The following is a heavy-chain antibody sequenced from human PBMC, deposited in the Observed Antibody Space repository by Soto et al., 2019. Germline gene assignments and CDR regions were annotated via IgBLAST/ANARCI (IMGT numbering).Heavy chain of an antibody. CDR1: GFTVSSHY. J-gene: IGHJ5*02. CDR3: AQHDWFDP. Sequence: EVQLVGSGGGLVQPGGSLRLSCAVSGFTVSSHYMSWVRQAPGKGLEWVSVIYSGGSTYYADSVKGRFTISRDNSKNTLYLQMNSLRAEDSAVYYCAQHDWFDPWGQGTLVTVSS. CDR2: IYSGGST. V-gene: IGHV3-66*04.